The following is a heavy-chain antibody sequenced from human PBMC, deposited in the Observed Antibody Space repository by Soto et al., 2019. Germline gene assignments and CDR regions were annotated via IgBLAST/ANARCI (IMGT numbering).Heavy chain of an antibody. Sequence: ASVKVSCKASGYTFTSYDINWVRQATGQGLEWMGWMNPNSGNTGYAQKFQGRVTMTRNTSISTAYMELSSLRSEDTAVYYCARGHALYYDFWSGYFYYYYYMDVWGKGTTVTVSS. CDR1: GYTFTSYD. CDR3: ARGHALYYDFWSGYFYYYYYMDV. J-gene: IGHJ6*03. D-gene: IGHD3-3*01. CDR2: MNPNSGNT. V-gene: IGHV1-8*01.